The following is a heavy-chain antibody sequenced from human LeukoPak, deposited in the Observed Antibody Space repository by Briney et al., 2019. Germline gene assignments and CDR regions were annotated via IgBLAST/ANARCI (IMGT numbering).Heavy chain of an antibody. CDR2: IRQDGDTK. D-gene: IGHD6-13*01. J-gene: IGHJ4*02. Sequence: AGGSLRLSCAASGFPFNAYWMTWVRQAPGKGLEWVANIRQDGDTKYYVDSVKGRFTISRDNAMNSLYLQMNSLRAEDTAIYYCARSLPYGTTWYGRSDFWGQGTLVTASS. CDR1: GFPFNAYW. CDR3: ARSLPYGTTWYGRSDF. V-gene: IGHV3-7*03.